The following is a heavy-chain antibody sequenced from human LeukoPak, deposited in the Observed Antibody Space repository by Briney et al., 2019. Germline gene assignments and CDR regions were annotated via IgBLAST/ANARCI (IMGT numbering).Heavy chain of an antibody. V-gene: IGHV3-48*01. CDR2: ISSSSSTI. Sequence: GGSLRLSCAASGFTFSSYSMNWVRQAPGKGLEWVSYISSSSSTIYCADSVKGRFTISRDNAKNTLYLQMNSLRAEDTAVYYCAKLRAVYSSSWYAFDIWGQGTMVTVSS. D-gene: IGHD6-13*01. CDR3: AKLRAVYSSSWYAFDI. CDR1: GFTFSSYS. J-gene: IGHJ3*02.